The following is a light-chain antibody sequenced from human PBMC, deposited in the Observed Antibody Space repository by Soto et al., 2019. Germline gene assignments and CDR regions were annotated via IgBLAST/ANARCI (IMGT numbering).Light chain of an antibody. Sequence: SVLTQSPDTLSVSPGESATLSCRASQSISSNLLAWYQQKPGQAPRLLIHGASARASGIPDRFSGSGSGTEFTLTISTLEPEYYAVYYCQQYGSSPPRYTFGQGTKVEIK. J-gene: IGKJ2*01. V-gene: IGKV3-20*01. CDR1: QSISSNL. CDR2: GAS. CDR3: QQYGSSPPRYT.